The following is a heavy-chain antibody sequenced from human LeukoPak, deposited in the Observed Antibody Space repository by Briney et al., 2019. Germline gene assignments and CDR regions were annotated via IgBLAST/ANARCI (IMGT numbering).Heavy chain of an antibody. CDR1: GFTFSSYA. D-gene: IGHD2-15*01. V-gene: IGHV3-23*01. CDR2: ISGSGGST. J-gene: IGHJ3*02. CDR3: AKSYCRGGSCPHDAFDI. Sequence: PGGSLRLSCAASGFTFSSYAMSWVRQAPGKGLEWVSAISGSGGSTYYADSVKGRFTISRDNSKNTLYLQMNSLRAEDTAVYYCAKSYCRGGSCPHDAFDIWGQGTMVTVSS.